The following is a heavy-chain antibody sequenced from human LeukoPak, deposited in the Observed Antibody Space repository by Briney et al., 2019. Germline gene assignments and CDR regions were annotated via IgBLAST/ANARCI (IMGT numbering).Heavy chain of an antibody. CDR1: GFTFSSYA. CDR3: ARVTYDFWSGYFHGRYYFDY. V-gene: IGHV3-23*01. D-gene: IGHD3-3*01. CDR2: ISGRDSTT. J-gene: IGHJ4*02. Sequence: GGSLRLSCAASGFTFSSYAMSWVRQAPGKGLEWVSGISGRDSTTYYADSVKGRFTISRENSKNTLYLQMNSLRAEDTAVYYCARVTYDFWSGYFHGRYYFDYWGQGTLVTVSS.